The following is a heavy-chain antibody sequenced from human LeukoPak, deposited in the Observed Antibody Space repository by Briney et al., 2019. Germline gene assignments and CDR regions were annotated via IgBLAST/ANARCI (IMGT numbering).Heavy chain of an antibody. CDR2: LNPNNGNT. V-gene: IGHV1-8*03. Sequence: ASVKVSCKASGYTFTTYDINWVRQATGQGLEWMGWLNPNNGNTGYAQKFQGRVTITRNTSINTAYMELSSLRSDDTAVYYCARDRASAAGTCDYWGQGTLVTVSS. D-gene: IGHD6-13*01. J-gene: IGHJ4*02. CDR1: GYTFTTYD. CDR3: ARDRASAAGTCDY.